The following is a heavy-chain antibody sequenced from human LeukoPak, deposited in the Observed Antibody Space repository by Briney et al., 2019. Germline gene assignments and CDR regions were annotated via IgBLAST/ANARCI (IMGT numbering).Heavy chain of an antibody. CDR2: ISFDGSNE. CDR1: GFTFSYYG. D-gene: IGHD3-3*01. Sequence: GRSLRLSCAASGFTFSYYGIHWVRQAPGKGLEWVAIISFDGSNEYYADSVKGRFTISRDNSKNTMYLQLNNLRAEDTAVYYCARTPLRFLARSSMGASYFDFWGRGTLVTVSS. CDR3: ARTPLRFLARSSMGASYFDF. J-gene: IGHJ4*02. V-gene: IGHV3-30*03.